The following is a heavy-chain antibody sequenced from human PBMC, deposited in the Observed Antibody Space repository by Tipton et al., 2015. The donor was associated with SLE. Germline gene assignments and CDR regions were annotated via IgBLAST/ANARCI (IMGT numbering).Heavy chain of an antibody. CDR3: AREGNWAGEVDY. J-gene: IGHJ4*02. CDR1: GLSVSGTY. D-gene: IGHD7-27*01. CDR2: IYSGGGT. Sequence: SLRLSCAASGLSVSGTYMTWVRQSPGRGLEWVSLIYSGGGTYYADSVRDRFTISRDGSENTLNLQMRRLRVEDTAVYYCAREGNWAGEVDYWGQGTLVTVSS. V-gene: IGHV3-66*01.